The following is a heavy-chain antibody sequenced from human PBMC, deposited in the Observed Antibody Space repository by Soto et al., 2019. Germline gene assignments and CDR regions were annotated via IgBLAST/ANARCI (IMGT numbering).Heavy chain of an antibody. CDR2: IIPIVGTA. D-gene: IGHD6-13*01. V-gene: IGHV1-69*06. CDR1: GGTFSSYA. J-gene: IGHJ6*02. CDR3: ARRIAAAGPYYYYYGMDV. Sequence: SVKVSCKASGGTFSSYAISWVRQAPGQGLEWMGGIIPIVGTANYAQKFQGRVTITADKSTSTAYMELSSPRSEDTAVYYCARRIAAAGPYYYYYGMDVWGQGTPVTVSS.